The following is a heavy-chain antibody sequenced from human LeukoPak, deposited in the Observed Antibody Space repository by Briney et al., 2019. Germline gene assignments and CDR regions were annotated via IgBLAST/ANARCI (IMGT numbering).Heavy chain of an antibody. V-gene: IGHV1-2*02. Sequence: ASVMVSCKASGYNFLTYYIHWVRQAPGQGLEWLGYIRPMTGDTNYAQKFQDRVTFSMDTSTATAYMEVRSLRSDDTAFYYCGRGVQSFDPWGQGTLVTVSS. CDR3: GRGVQSFDP. CDR2: IRPMTGDT. J-gene: IGHJ5*02. CDR1: GYNFLTYY.